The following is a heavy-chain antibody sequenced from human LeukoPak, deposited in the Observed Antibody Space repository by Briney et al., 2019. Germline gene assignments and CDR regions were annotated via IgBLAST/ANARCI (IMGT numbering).Heavy chain of an antibody. Sequence: ASVKVSCKASGGTFSSYAVSWVRQAPGQGLEWMGGIIPIFGTANYAQKFQGRVTITTDESTSTAYMELSSLKSEDTAVYYCARQITGTTIGWFDPWGQGTLVTVSS. J-gene: IGHJ5*02. D-gene: IGHD1-7*01. CDR2: IIPIFGTA. V-gene: IGHV1-69*05. CDR3: ARQITGTTIGWFDP. CDR1: GGTFSSYA.